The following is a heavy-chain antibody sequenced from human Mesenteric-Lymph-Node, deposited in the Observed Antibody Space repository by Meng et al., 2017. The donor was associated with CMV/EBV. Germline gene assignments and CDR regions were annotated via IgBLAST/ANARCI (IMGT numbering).Heavy chain of an antibody. CDR1: GFTFSSYD. Sequence: GESLKISCAASGFTFSSYDFNWVRQVPGKGLEWVSFISSGGDTIYYADSVKGRFTISRDNAKNSLYLQMNSLRAEDTAVYYCARERIHLWLSYFDDWGQGTLVTVSS. CDR2: ISSGGDTI. J-gene: IGHJ4*02. D-gene: IGHD5-18*01. CDR3: ARERIHLWLSYFDD. V-gene: IGHV3-48*03.